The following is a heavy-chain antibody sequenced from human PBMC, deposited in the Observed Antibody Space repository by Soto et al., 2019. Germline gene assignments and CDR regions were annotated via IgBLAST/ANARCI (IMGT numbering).Heavy chain of an antibody. J-gene: IGHJ6*02. V-gene: IGHV4-39*07. CDR3: ARDRERVVRYYYYYYGMDV. CDR1: GGSITSAGYY. D-gene: IGHD3-3*01. Sequence: SETLSLTCTVSGGSITSAGYYWSWIRQPPGKGLEWIGEINHSGSTNYNPSLKSRVTISVDTSKNQFSLKLSSVTAADTAVYYCARDRERVVRYYYYYYGMDVWGQGTTVTVSS. CDR2: INHSGST.